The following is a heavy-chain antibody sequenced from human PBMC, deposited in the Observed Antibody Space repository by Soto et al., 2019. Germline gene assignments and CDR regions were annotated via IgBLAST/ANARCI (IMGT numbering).Heavy chain of an antibody. CDR2: IKQDGSEK. Sequence: EVQLVESGGGLVQPGGSLTLCCVASGFSFSKNRMSWVRQAPGKGLEWVANIKQDGSEKYYVDSVNGRFTISRDNAENSLYLQMNSLRVEDTAVYYCARIGRREEWYLDLWGRGTLVTVSS. CDR1: GFSFSKNR. J-gene: IGHJ2*01. D-gene: IGHD1-26*01. CDR3: ARIGRREEWYLDL. V-gene: IGHV3-7*01.